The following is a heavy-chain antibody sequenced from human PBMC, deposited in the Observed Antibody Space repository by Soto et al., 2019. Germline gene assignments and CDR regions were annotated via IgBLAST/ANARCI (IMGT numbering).Heavy chain of an antibody. CDR2: ISYDGSNK. D-gene: IGHD6-19*01. V-gene: IGHV3-30*18. J-gene: IGHJ6*02. CDR1: GFTFSSYG. Sequence: QVQLVESGGGVVQPGRSLRLSCAASGFTFSSYGMHWVRQAPGKGLEWVAVISYDGSNKYYADSVKGRFTISRDNSKNTLYLQMNSLRAEDTAVYYCAKDRIAVRDYYYGMDVWGQGTTVTVSS. CDR3: AKDRIAVRDYYYGMDV.